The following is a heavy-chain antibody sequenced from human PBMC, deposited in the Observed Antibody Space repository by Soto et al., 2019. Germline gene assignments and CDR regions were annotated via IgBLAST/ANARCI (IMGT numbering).Heavy chain of an antibody. CDR1: GYRFTDYW. CDR3: ARALGQEHFNWFDP. V-gene: IGHV5-51*01. D-gene: IGHD3-16*01. CDR2: IYPGDSAT. J-gene: IGHJ5*01. Sequence: LKISCNDPGYRFTDYWIAWVRQMPGKGLEWMGIIYPGDSATPYSPSFQGQVTISADKSVSTAYLQWSSLKASDAATYHCARALGQEHFNWFDPWGQGSLVTVSS.